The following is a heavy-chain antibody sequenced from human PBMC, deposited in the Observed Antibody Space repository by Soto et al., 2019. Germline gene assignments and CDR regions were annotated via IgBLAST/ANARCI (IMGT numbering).Heavy chain of an antibody. CDR2: FIPVFGTA. CDR3: ATDPGGVRWFGAHRYLDS. D-gene: IGHD3-10*01. Sequence: QVHLVQSGAEIKRPGSSVRVSCKASGDTFRTSGISWVRQAPGQGLEWVGGFIPVFGTANYAHKFRDKVTLSADESTATAYMDLIDLTSEDTAVYYCATDPGGVRWFGAHRYLDSWGQGTLVTVSS. V-gene: IGHV1-69*01. J-gene: IGHJ4*02. CDR1: GDTFRTSG.